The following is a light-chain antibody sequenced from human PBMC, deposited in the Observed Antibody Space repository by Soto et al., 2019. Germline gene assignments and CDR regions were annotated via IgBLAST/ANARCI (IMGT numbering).Light chain of an antibody. CDR1: QSVLYSSHHKNY. CDR2: WAS. CDR3: QQYYSTPRT. J-gene: IGKJ1*01. Sequence: DIVMTQSPDSLAVSLGERATINCKSSQSVLYSSHHKNYLAWYQQKPGQPPKLLIYWASTRESGVPDRFSGSGSGTDFTLTISSLQAEDVAVYYCQQYYSTPRTFGQGTKVEIK. V-gene: IGKV4-1*01.